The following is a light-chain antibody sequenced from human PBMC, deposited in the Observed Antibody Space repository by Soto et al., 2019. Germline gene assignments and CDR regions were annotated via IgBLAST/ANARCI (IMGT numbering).Light chain of an antibody. CDR3: QQYKTRPQT. CDR2: GAS. CDR1: QTFXSN. V-gene: IGKV3-15*01. Sequence: VLTQSPSTLSVSPGERATLSCRASQTFXSNFAWYQHKPGQAPRLLTAGASTRATGGPARLSGSGSGTEFALTISGLQSEDFTVYFCQQYKTRPQTFGQGTRLEIK. J-gene: IGKJ5*01.